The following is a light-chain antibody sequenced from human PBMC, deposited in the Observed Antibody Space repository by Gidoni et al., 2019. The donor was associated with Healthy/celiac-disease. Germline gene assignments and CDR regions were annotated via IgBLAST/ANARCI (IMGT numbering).Light chain of an antibody. V-gene: IGKV1-5*01. CDR3: KKYNSWT. Sequence: DIQMTQSPPTPSASVGDRVTIPCRASQSISSWLAWYQQKPGKAPKLLIYDASSLESGVPSRFSGSGYGTEFTLTISSLQPDDFETYYCKKYNSWTFGQGTKVEIK. CDR2: DAS. J-gene: IGKJ1*01. CDR1: QSISSW.